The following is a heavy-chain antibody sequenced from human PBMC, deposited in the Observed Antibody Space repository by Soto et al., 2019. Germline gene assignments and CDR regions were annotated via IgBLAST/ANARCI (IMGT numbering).Heavy chain of an antibody. CDR1: GDSVSSNSAA. V-gene: IGHV6-1*01. D-gene: IGHD6-19*01. CDR2: TYYRSKWYN. Sequence: RSQTLSLTCAISGDSVSSNSAAWNWIRQSPSRGLEWLGRTYYRSKWYNDYAVSVKSRITINPDTPKNQFSLQLNSVTPEDTAVYYCARGKYSSGWYEILFDPWGQGTLVTVSS. CDR3: ARGKYSSGWYEILFDP. J-gene: IGHJ5*02.